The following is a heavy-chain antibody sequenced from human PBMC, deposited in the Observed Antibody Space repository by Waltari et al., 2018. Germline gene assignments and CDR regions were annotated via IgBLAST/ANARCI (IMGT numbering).Heavy chain of an antibody. CDR3: VRGITTPDY. V-gene: IGHV3-23*01. CDR2: ISASGGST. J-gene: IGHJ4*02. Sequence: EVQLLESGGDLVQPGGSLRLSCAASGFTFSNYAMTWVRQAPGKGLEWVSGISASGGSTYYADSVKGRLTISRDNSKNTLYVQMNSLRAEDTAVYYCVRGITTPDYWGQGTLVTVSS. CDR1: GFTFSNYA. D-gene: IGHD1-1*01.